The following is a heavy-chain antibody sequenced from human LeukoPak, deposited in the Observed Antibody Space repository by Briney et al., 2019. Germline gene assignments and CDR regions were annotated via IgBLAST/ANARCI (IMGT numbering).Heavy chain of an antibody. Sequence: SETLSLTCAVYGGSFSGYYWSWIRQPPGGGLEWIGEINHSGSTNYNPSLKRRVTILVDASKNQFSLKLSSVTAAATAVYYCARDRDQSSGSYWEYNWFDPWGQGTLVSVPS. J-gene: IGHJ5*02. CDR1: GGSFSGYY. CDR2: INHSGST. V-gene: IGHV4-34*01. D-gene: IGHD1-26*01. CDR3: ARDRDQSSGSYWEYNWFDP.